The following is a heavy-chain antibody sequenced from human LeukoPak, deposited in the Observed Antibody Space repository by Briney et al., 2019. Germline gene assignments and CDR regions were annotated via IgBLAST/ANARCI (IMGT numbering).Heavy chain of an antibody. CDR1: GGSISNYY. Sequence: PSETLSLTCTVSGGSISNYYWSWIRQPLGKGLEWIGYVYYNGVTHYNPSLQSRISISVDMSKNQFSLKVTSVTAADTAVYYCARDAGTCSSTSCSDYLDFWGQGTQVTVSS. CDR3: ARDAGTCSSTSCSDYLDF. D-gene: IGHD2-2*01. J-gene: IGHJ4*02. CDR2: VYYNGVT. V-gene: IGHV4-59*01.